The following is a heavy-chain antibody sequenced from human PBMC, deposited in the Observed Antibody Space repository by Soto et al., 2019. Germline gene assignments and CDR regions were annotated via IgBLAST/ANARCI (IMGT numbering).Heavy chain of an antibody. CDR3: ARGLWYGEPYFDH. V-gene: IGHV3-33*01. Sequence: PGGSLRLSCAASGFTFNTYGIHWVRQAPGKGLEWVAIIWYDGTKKYYADSVKGRFTISRDNSKNTVDLQMGTLRAEDTALYYCARGLWYGEPYFDHWGQGAPVTVSS. J-gene: IGHJ4*02. D-gene: IGHD3-10*01. CDR1: GFTFNTYG. CDR2: IWYDGTKK.